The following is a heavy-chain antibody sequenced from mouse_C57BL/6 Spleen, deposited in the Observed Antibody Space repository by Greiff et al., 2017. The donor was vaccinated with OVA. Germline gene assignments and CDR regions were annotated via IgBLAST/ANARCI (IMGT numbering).Heavy chain of an antibody. D-gene: IGHD4-1*01. J-gene: IGHJ2*01. CDR3: ARDRGLGRSLDY. Sequence: EVMLVESEAGLVQPGSSMKLSCTASGFTFSDYYMAWVRQIPEKGLEWVANINYDGGGTYYLDYLKSRSTMSRDKAKSILYLQMSSLKSEDTATYYCARDRGLGRSLDYWGQGTTLTVSS. CDR1: GFTFSDYY. CDR2: INYDGGGT. V-gene: IGHV5-16*01.